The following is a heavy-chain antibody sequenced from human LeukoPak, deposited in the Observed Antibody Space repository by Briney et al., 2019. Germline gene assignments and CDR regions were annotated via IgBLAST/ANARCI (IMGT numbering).Heavy chain of an antibody. CDR1: GYSISSGYY. CDR3: ARTIVNIAAAGTNYNWFDP. Sequence: SETLSLTCAVSGYSISSGYYWGWIRQPPGKGLEWIGRIYHSGSTYYNPSLKSRVTISIATSKNQFSLKLRSVTAADTAVYYCARTIVNIAAAGTNYNWFDPWGQGTLVTVSS. CDR2: IYHSGST. D-gene: IGHD6-13*01. V-gene: IGHV4-38-2*01. J-gene: IGHJ5*02.